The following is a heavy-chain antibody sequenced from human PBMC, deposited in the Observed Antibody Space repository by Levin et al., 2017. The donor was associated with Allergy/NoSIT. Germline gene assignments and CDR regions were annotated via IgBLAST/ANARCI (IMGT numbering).Heavy chain of an antibody. CDR3: ARMVVISRDGFDI. CDR1: GFTFNNYW. Sequence: GGSLRLSCSASGFTFNNYWMSWVRQAPGKGLEWVANIKQDGTEKYYVDSVKGRFTISRDNAKNSLYLQMNSLRVDDTAVYFCARMVVISRDGFDIWGQGTRVSVSA. J-gene: IGHJ3*02. D-gene: IGHD2/OR15-2a*01. V-gene: IGHV3-7*01. CDR2: IKQDGTEK.